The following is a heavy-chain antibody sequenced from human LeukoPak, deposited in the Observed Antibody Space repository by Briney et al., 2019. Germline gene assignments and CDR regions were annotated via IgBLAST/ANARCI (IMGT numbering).Heavy chain of an antibody. CDR3: ARGRHPGPTWISEY. J-gene: IGHJ4*02. CDR1: GGTFSSYA. D-gene: IGHD5-12*01. V-gene: IGHV1-69*04. Sequence: ASVKVSCKASGGTFSSYAISWARQAPGQGLEWMGRIIPILGIANYAQKFQGRVTITADKSTSTAYMELSSLRSEDTAVYYCARGRHPGPTWISEYWGQGTLVTVSS. CDR2: IIPILGIA.